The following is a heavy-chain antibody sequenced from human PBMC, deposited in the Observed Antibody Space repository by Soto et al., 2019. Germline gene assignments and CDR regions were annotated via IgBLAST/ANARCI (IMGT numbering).Heavy chain of an antibody. V-gene: IGHV1-69*13. CDR1: GYTFTSYG. J-gene: IGHJ6*02. D-gene: IGHD3-10*01. Sequence: SVKVSCKASGYTFTSYGISWVRQAPGQGLEWMGGIIPIFGTANYAQKFQGRVTITADESTSTAYMELSSLRSEDTAVYYCACSVRGVTHYYYGMDVWGQGTTVTVSS. CDR2: IIPIFGTA. CDR3: ACSVRGVTHYYYGMDV.